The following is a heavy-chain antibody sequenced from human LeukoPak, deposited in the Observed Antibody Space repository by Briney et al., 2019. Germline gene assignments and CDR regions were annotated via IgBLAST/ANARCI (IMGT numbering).Heavy chain of an antibody. D-gene: IGHD3-16*01. CDR1: GFNFEISW. V-gene: IGHV3-7*01. CDR3: VRFSFAGPASDY. CDR2: VNREETGR. Sequence: GGSLRLSCAASGFNFEISWMTWVRQAPGKGLEWVTNVNREETGRYYVDSVKGRFTTSRENARSSLYLQMNSLKTEDTAIYYCVRFSFAGPASDYWGRGTLVTVSS. J-gene: IGHJ4*02.